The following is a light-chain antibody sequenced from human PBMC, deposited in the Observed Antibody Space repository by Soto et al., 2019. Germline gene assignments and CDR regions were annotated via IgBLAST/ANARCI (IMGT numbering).Light chain of an antibody. J-gene: IGKJ3*01. V-gene: IGKV1-39*01. CDR1: QSISSY. Sequence: DIQMTHSPSSLSASLGDRVTITCRASQSISSYLNWYQQKVGKAPKVLIYAASRLQSGVPSRFSGSGSGTEFTLTISSLQPEDFATYYCQQSYSTPRITFGPGTKVDIK. CDR2: AAS. CDR3: QQSYSTPRIT.